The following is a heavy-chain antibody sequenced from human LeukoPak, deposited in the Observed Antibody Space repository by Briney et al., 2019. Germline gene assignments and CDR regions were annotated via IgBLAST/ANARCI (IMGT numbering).Heavy chain of an antibody. CDR1: GYTFTGYY. D-gene: IGHD2-2*01. Sequence: ASVKVSCKASGYTFTGYYMHWVRQAPGQGLEWMGWINPNSGGTNYAQKFQGRVTMTRDTSISTAYMELSRLRSDDTAAYYCARAGSVVPATPDYWGQGTLATVSS. CDR3: ARAGSVVPATPDY. J-gene: IGHJ4*02. CDR2: INPNSGGT. V-gene: IGHV1-2*02.